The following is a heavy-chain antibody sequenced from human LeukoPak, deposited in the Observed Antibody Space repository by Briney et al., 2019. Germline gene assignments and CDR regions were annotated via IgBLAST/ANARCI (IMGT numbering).Heavy chain of an antibody. CDR2: IKEVGSEK. CDR3: ARESRGLVRREGIFYY. J-gene: IGHJ4*02. Sequence: GGSLRLSCAASGFSLSSYWMSWVRPAPGKGLGWVANIKEVGSEKYYVDSVKGRFTLSRDNAKNSMYLQMNSLRAEDTAVYYCARESRGLVRREGIFYYWGQGALVTVSP. CDR1: GFSLSSYW. V-gene: IGHV3-7*01. D-gene: IGHD6-19*01.